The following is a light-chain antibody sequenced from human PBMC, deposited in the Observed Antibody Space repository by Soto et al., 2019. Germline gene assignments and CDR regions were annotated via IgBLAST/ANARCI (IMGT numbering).Light chain of an antibody. CDR2: DTH. CDR3: LLSISGDNYV. J-gene: IGLJ1*01. V-gene: IGLV7-46*02. CDR1: TGAVTRGHY. Sequence: AVVTQEPSLTVSPGGTVTFTCGSSTGAVTRGHYAYWFQQKPGQAPRTLIYDTHHKHTWTPARFSGSLLRGKAALTLLGAQPEDEADYYCLLSISGDNYVFGTGTKVTVL.